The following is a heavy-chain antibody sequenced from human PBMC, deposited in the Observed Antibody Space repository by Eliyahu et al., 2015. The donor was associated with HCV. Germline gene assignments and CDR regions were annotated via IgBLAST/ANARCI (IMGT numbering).Heavy chain of an antibody. D-gene: IGHD2-15*01. CDR3: VRASTPLAPDY. CDR2: VYTTGTT. Sequence: QVQLQESGPGLLKPSETLSLTCXVSVDSTGGFYWGWIRQPAGKGLEWLGHVYTTGTTHYNPSLKSRVTMSLDTSKNQFSLSLSSVTAADTAVYYCVRASTPLAPDYWGQGTRVTVSS. J-gene: IGHJ4*02. V-gene: IGHV4-4*07. CDR1: VDSTGGFY.